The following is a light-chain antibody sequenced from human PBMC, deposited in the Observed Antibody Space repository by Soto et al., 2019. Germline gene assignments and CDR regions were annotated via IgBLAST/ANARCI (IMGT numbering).Light chain of an antibody. J-gene: IGKJ5*01. CDR3: QQPEV. CDR1: HIIITY. CDR2: DAS. Sequence: EVVVTQSPAALSLSPGERASLSCGASHIIITYLSWYQQRPGQTPRLLIYDASNWATGIPARFSGSGSGTDFTLTISSLEPEDFAVYYCQQPEVFGQGTRLEIK. V-gene: IGKV3-11*01.